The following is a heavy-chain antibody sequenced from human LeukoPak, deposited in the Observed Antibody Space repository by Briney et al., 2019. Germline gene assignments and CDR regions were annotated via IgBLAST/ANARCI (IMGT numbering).Heavy chain of an antibody. CDR1: GFTFTTYY. CDR2: ISGSGGST. D-gene: IGHD2-15*01. CDR3: AKDQEGYCSGGSCYAIDY. Sequence: GGSLRLSCAASGFTFTTYYMSWVRQAPGEGLEWVSAISGSGGSTYYADSVKGRFTISRDNSKNTLYLQMNSLRAEDTAVYYCAKDQEGYCSGGSCYAIDYWGQGTLVTVSS. J-gene: IGHJ4*02. V-gene: IGHV3-23*01.